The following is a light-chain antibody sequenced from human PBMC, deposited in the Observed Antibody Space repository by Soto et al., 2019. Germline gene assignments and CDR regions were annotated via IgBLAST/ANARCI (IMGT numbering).Light chain of an antibody. Sequence: MPHSPLPPWVSPGARAPLSCRSSQNISRSLAWYQQKPGQGPSLLIYGTSTRATGIQARFSGGGSGTEFTLTISSLQSEDFAVYYFQQYNSGHPLRFGERTRLEIK. CDR2: GTS. CDR1: QNISRS. CDR3: QQYNSGHPLR. J-gene: IGKJ5*01. V-gene: IGKV3-15*01.